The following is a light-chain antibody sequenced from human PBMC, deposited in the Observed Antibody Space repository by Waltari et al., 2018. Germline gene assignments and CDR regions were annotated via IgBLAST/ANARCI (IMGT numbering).Light chain of an antibody. CDR1: QSVLYSSNNKNY. J-gene: IGKJ4*01. CDR3: QQYYSTPS. Sequence: DIVMTQSPDSLAVSLGERATINCKSSQSVLYSSNNKNYLVWYQQKPGQPPKLLIYWASTRESVVPDRFSGSGSGTDFTLTISSLQAEDVAVYYCQQYYSTPSFGGGTKVEIK. V-gene: IGKV4-1*01. CDR2: WAS.